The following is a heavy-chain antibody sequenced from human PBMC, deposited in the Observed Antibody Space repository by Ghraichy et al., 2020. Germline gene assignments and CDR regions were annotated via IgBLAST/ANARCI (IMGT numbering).Heavy chain of an antibody. V-gene: IGHV4-39*01. Sequence: LSLTCTVSGGSISSSSYYWGWIRQPPGKGLEWIGSIYYSGSTYYNPSLKSRVTISVDTSKNQFSLKLSSVTAADTAVYYCARHPIAVAGKGFDYWGQGTLVTVSS. CDR2: IYYSGST. D-gene: IGHD6-19*01. CDR1: GGSISSSSYY. CDR3: ARHPIAVAGKGFDY. J-gene: IGHJ4*02.